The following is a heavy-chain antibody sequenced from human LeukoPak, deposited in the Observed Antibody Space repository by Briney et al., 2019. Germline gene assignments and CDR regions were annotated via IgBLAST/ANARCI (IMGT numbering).Heavy chain of an antibody. CDR1: GGSFSTYY. J-gene: IGHJ5*02. D-gene: IGHD3-22*01. Sequence: PSESLSLTCAVYGGSFSTYYWSWIRQPPGKGLEWIGEINHSGSTNYNPCLKSRVTISVDMSKNQFSLKLSSVTAADTAVYYCAGDYDSSGYYYSSWGQGTLVTVSS. CDR3: AGDYDSSGYYYSS. V-gene: IGHV4-34*01. CDR2: INHSGST.